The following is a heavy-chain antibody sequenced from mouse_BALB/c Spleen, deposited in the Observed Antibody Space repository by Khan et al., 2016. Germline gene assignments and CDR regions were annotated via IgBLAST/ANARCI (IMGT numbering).Heavy chain of an antibody. V-gene: IGHV1-80*01. CDR2: IYPGDGDT. J-gene: IGHJ3*01. D-gene: IGHD3-2*01. CDR1: GYEFSSYW. Sequence: QVQLQQSGAELVRPGSSVKISCKASGYEFSSYWMNWVKQRPGQGLEWIGQIYPGDGDTNYNGKFKGKATLTADKSSSTAYMQLNSLTSEDSADCCCARGGTARAPFAYWGQGTLVTVSA. CDR3: ARGGTARAPFAY.